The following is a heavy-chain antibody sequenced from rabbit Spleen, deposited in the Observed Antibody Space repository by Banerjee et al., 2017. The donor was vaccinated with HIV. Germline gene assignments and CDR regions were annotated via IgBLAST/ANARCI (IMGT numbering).Heavy chain of an antibody. CDR1: GFDFSSNA. Sequence: QEQLVESGGGLVQPEGSLTLTCKASGFDFSSNAMCWVRQAPGKGLEWIGYIYSTIHYTYYASWAKGRFTISKTSSTTVTLQMTSLTVADTATYFCARVSETSGWGEDLWGQGTLVTVS. CDR3: ARVSETSGWGEDL. D-gene: IGHD4-1*01. V-gene: IGHV1S45*01. CDR2: IYSTIHYT. J-gene: IGHJ4*01.